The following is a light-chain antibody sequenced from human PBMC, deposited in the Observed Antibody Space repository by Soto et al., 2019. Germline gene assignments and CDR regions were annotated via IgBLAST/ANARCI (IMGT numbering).Light chain of an antibody. J-gene: IGKJ1*01. Sequence: EIQISQSPSSLSASVLYRVTITCQASQNINNYLNWYQQKPGKGPNLLIYDASTLQTGVPLRFSGSGSGTEFTLTISSLQPDDFATYYCQQYNSYSWTFGQGTKVDIK. CDR2: DAS. CDR3: QQYNSYSWT. CDR1: QNINNY. V-gene: IGKV1-5*01.